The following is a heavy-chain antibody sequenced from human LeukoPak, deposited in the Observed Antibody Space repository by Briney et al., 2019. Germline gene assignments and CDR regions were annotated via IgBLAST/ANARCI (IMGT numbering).Heavy chain of an antibody. J-gene: IGHJ4*02. V-gene: IGHV4-59*01. CDR3: ARGTQYSSSWYYFDY. CDR1: GGSISSNY. Sequence: SETLTLTCTVSGGSISSNYWTWIRQPPGKGLEWIGYIHHRGSTYYNPSLTSRVTISVDTSKNQFSLKLSSVTAADTAVFYCARGTQYSSSWYYFDYWGQGILVTVSS. CDR2: IHHRGST. D-gene: IGHD6-13*01.